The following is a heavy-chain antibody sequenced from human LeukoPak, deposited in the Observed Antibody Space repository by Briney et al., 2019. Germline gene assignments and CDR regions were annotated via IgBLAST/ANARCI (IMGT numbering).Heavy chain of an antibody. Sequence: GASVKVSCKASGGTFSSYAISWVRQAPGQGLEWMGRIIPILGIANYAQKFQGRVTITADKSTSTAYMELSSLRSEDTAVYYCARGPFVHCYGSGWAWFDPWGQGTLVTVSS. V-gene: IGHV1-69*04. D-gene: IGHD3-10*01. J-gene: IGHJ5*02. CDR1: GGTFSSYA. CDR3: ARGPFVHCYGSGWAWFDP. CDR2: IIPILGIA.